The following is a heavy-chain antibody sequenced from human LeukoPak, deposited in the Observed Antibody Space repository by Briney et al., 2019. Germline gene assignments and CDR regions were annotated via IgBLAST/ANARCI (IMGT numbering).Heavy chain of an antibody. V-gene: IGHV3-30*18. CDR1: GFTIGNYV. CDR2: ILFDEREK. J-gene: IGHJ4*02. CDR3: VKDRSFRPASGWFGDFHD. D-gene: IGHD6-19*01. Sequence: PGGSLRLSCVASGFTIGNYVMHWVRQAPGKGLEWVAVILFDEREKNHADAVKGRFIISRDNSKNTLYLQMNSLRVEDTATNYCVKDRSFRPASGWFGDFHDWGQGTLVAVSS.